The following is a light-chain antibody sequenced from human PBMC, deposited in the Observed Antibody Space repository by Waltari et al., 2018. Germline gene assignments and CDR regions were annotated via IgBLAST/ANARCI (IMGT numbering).Light chain of an antibody. CDR3: QQYRNLWT. Sequence: DIQMTQSPSTLSASVGDRVTITCRASQRLSNWLAWYQQKPGKAPKVLIYKASTLESGVPSRFSGSGSGIEFTLTISSLQPDDFATYYCQQYRNLWTFGQGTKVEIK. CDR1: QRLSNW. V-gene: IGKV1-5*03. CDR2: KAS. J-gene: IGKJ1*01.